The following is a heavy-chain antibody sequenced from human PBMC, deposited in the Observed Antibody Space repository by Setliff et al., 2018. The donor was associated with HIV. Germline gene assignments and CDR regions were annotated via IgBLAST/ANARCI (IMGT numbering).Heavy chain of an antibody. CDR2: INHSGST. V-gene: IGHV4-34*01. CDR1: GGSFSAYY. Sequence: PSETLSLTCAVSGGSFSAYYWSWIRQPPGEGLEWIGEINHSGSTNYNPSLKSRVTISIDTSRKQFSLRLNSVTAADTAIYYCAREERGWSNRGAFDIWGQGTTVTVSS. CDR3: AREERGWSNRGAFDI. D-gene: IGHD6-19*01. J-gene: IGHJ3*02.